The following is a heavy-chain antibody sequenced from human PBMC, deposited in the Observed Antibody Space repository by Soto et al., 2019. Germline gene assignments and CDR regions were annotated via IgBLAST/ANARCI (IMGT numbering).Heavy chain of an antibody. J-gene: IGHJ6*02. CDR3: TKDQFSSGWYNDYYYGMDV. CDR2: ITGNAGST. V-gene: IGHV3-23*01. Sequence: GGSLRLSCAASGFTFSNYGMSWVRQAPGKGLEWVSAITGNAGSTYDADPVKGRFTISRDNSRNTMYLQINNLRAEDTAVYYCTKDQFSSGWYNDYYYGMDVWGQGTTVTVSS. D-gene: IGHD6-19*01. CDR1: GFTFSNYG.